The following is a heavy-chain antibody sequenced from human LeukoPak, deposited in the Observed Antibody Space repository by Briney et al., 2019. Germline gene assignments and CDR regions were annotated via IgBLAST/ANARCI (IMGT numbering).Heavy chain of an antibody. V-gene: IGHV4-4*02. D-gene: IGHD6-13*01. Sequence: PSETLSLTCAVSGGSISSSNRWSWVRQPPGKGLEWIGEIYHSGSTNYNPSLKSRVTISVDKSKNQFSLKLSSVTAADTAVYYCAGAAYSSSWFNWFDPWGQGTLVTVSS. J-gene: IGHJ5*02. CDR1: GGSISSSNR. CDR3: AGAAYSSSWFNWFDP. CDR2: IYHSGST.